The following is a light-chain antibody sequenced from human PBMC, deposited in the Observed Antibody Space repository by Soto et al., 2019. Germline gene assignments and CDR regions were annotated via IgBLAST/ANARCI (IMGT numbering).Light chain of an antibody. CDR2: SDD. V-gene: IGLV1-44*01. Sequence: QSVLTQPPSTSGTPGQRVTITCSGSISNIGSNTVNWYQQLPGAAPKLLIYSDDQRPSGVPDRFSGSKSGTSGSLAISGLQSADEGDYYCAAWDDSLKGRVVFGGGTKVTVL. CDR1: ISNIGSNT. CDR3: AAWDDSLKGRVV. J-gene: IGLJ2*01.